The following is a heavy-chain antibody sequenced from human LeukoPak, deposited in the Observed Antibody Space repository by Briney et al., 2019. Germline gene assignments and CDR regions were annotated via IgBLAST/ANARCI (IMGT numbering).Heavy chain of an antibody. CDR2: ISGSGGST. CDR1: GFTFSSYS. V-gene: IGHV3-23*01. D-gene: IGHD2-2*01. Sequence: GGSLRLSCAASGFTFSSYSMNWVRQAPGKGLEWVSAISGSGGSTYYADSVKGRFTISRDNSKNTLYLQMNSLRAEDTAVYYCAKDNIVVVPAAFNWFDPWGQGTLVTVSS. CDR3: AKDNIVVVPAAFNWFDP. J-gene: IGHJ5*02.